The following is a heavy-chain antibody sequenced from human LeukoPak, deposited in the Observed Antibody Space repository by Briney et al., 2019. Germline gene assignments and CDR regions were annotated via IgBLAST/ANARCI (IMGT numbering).Heavy chain of an antibody. Sequence: ASVKVSCKASGYTLTGYYMHWVRQAPGQGLEWMGWINPNSGGTNYAQKFQGRVTMTRDTSISTAYMELSRLRSDGTAVYYCARDFGVTTTPYFDYWGQGTLVTVSS. J-gene: IGHJ4*02. D-gene: IGHD4-17*01. CDR1: GYTLTGYY. CDR3: ARDFGVTTTPYFDY. CDR2: INPNSGGT. V-gene: IGHV1-2*02.